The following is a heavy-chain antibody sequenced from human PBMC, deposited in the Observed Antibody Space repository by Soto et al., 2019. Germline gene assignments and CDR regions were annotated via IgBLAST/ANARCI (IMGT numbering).Heavy chain of an antibody. J-gene: IGHJ6*02. CDR2: IDPSDSYT. CDR1: GYSFTSYW. V-gene: IGHV5-10-1*01. D-gene: IGHD6-19*01. Sequence: PGESLKISCKGSGYSFTSYWISGVRQMPGKGLEWMGRIDPSDSYTNYSPSFQGHVTISADKSISTAYLQWSSLKASDTAMYYCAIEPGIAVAGTSYYYYGMDVWGQGTTVTVSS. CDR3: AIEPGIAVAGTSYYYYGMDV.